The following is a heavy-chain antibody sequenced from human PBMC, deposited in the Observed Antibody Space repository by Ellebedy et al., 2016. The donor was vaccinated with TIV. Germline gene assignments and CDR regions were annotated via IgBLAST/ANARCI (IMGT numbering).Heavy chain of an antibody. J-gene: IGHJ4*02. CDR2: ISDNGGST. Sequence: GESLKISCAASGFTFSSFAMSWVRQAPGKGLEWVSLISDNGGSTYYADSVKGRFIISRDNSKSTLYLQMNSLGAEDTAVYYCAKDRYHSSGSYFDNWGQGTLVTVSS. CDR3: AKDRYHSSGSYFDN. D-gene: IGHD3-22*01. V-gene: IGHV3-23*01. CDR1: GFTFSSFA.